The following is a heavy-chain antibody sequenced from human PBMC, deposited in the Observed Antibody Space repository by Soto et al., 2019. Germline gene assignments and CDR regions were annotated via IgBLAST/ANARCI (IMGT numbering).Heavy chain of an antibody. CDR1: GFTFSRSW. CDR3: VKDEPHASYEF. V-gene: IGHV3-7*05. CDR2: INEDGSDT. D-gene: IGHD3-3*01. J-gene: IGHJ4*02. Sequence: EVQLVESGGGLVRPGGSLRLSCAASGFTFSRSWMTWVRQAPGKGPQWLANINEDGSDTYYLGSVKGRFTISRDNARNSLYLQMNRLRAEDSAVYFCVKDEPHASYEFWGRGILVTVSS.